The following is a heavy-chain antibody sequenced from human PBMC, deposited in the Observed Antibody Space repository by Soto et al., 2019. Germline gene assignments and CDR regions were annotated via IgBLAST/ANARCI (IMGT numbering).Heavy chain of an antibody. J-gene: IGHJ4*02. CDR1: GGSISSSSYY. CDR3: AVLVPAAIGY. V-gene: IGHV4-39*01. Sequence: SETLSLTCTVSGGSISSSSYYWGWIRQPPGKGLEWIGSIYYSGSTYYNPSLKSRVTISVDTSKNQFSLKLSSVTAADTAVYYCAVLVPAAIGYWGQGTLVTVSS. CDR2: IYYSGST. D-gene: IGHD2-2*02.